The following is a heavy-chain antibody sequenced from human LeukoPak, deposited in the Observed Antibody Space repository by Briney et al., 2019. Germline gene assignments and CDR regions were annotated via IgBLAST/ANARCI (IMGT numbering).Heavy chain of an antibody. Sequence: LSETLSLTCTVSGGSISSGDYYWSWIRQPPGKGLEWIGYIYYSGSTYYNPSLKSRVTISVDTYKNQFSLKLGSVTAADTAVYYCAREATRATIRGFDYWGQGTLVTVSS. D-gene: IGHD5-12*01. J-gene: IGHJ4*02. CDR2: IYYSGST. V-gene: IGHV4-30-4*01. CDR3: AREATRATIRGFDY. CDR1: GGSISSGDYY.